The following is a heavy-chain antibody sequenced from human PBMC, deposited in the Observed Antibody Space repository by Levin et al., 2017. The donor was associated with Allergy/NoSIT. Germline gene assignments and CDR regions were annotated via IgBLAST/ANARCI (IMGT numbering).Heavy chain of an antibody. J-gene: IGHJ5*02. CDR3: ARPIAVAYMHFDP. D-gene: IGHD6-19*01. CDR1: GFNFAAYA. Sequence: PGGSLRLSCSASGFNFAAYATSWFRQTPGKGLEWVGFIRSEAHGGTSELAASVKGRFTLSRDESKSIAYLQMNSLKIEDTAVYYCARPIAVAYMHFDPWGQGTLVTVSS. V-gene: IGHV3-49*03. CDR2: IRSEAHGGTS.